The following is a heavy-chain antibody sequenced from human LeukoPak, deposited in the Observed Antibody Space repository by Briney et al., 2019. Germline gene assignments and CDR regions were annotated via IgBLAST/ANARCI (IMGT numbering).Heavy chain of an antibody. Sequence: GGSLRLSCAASGFIFNNYWMSWVRQAPGKGLEWVSAISGSGGSTYYADSVKGRFTISRDNSKNTLYLQMNSLRAEDTAVYYCAKGYCSSTSCYPYYFDYWGQGTLVTVSS. CDR3: AKGYCSSTSCYPYYFDY. V-gene: IGHV3-23*01. D-gene: IGHD2-2*01. J-gene: IGHJ4*02. CDR1: GFIFNNYW. CDR2: ISGSGGST.